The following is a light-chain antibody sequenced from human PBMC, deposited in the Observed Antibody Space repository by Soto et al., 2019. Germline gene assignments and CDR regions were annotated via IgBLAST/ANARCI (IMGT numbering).Light chain of an antibody. CDR1: TGAVTTGNY. Sequence: QTVVTQEPSLTVSPGGTVTLTCASSTGAVTTGNYASWFQQKPGQAPRTLIYTTDNRHSWTPARFSGSLFGGKAALTLSSVQPEDEADYYCLLYFGGAQLVFGGGTKLTVL. J-gene: IGLJ3*02. CDR2: TTD. CDR3: LLYFGGAQLV. V-gene: IGLV7-43*01.